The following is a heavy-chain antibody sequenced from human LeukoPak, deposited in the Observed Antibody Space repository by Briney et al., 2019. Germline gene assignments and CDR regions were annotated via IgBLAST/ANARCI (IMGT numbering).Heavy chain of an antibody. J-gene: IGHJ4*02. CDR2: IYYSGST. Sequence: SETLSLTCTVSGGSISSSSYYWGWIRQPPGKGLEWIGSIYYSGSTYYNPSLKSRVTISVDTSKNQFSLKLSSVTAADTAVYYCARYLPSTTYDSSGYYFDHWGQGTLVTVSS. CDR3: ARYLPSTTYDSSGYYFDH. D-gene: IGHD3-22*01. CDR1: GGSISSSSYY. V-gene: IGHV4-39*01.